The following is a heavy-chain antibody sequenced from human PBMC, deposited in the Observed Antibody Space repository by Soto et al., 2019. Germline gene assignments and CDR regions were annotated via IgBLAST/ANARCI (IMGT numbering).Heavy chain of an antibody. J-gene: IGHJ2*01. CDR2: ISYDGSNK. D-gene: IGHD6-19*01. CDR3: ARDSGQWLTWYFDL. Sequence: QVQLVESGGGVVQPGRSLRLSCAASGFTFSSYGMHWVRQAPGKGLEWVAVISYDGSNKYYADSVKGRFTISRDNSKNTLYLQMNSLRAEDTAVYYCARDSGQWLTWYFDLWGRGTLVTVSS. CDR1: GFTFSSYG. V-gene: IGHV3-30*03.